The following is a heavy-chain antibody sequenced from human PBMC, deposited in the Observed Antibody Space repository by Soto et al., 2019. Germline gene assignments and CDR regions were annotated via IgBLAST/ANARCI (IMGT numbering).Heavy chain of an antibody. V-gene: IGHV4-30-4*01. J-gene: IGHJ4*02. CDR3: ARGTMIVVGTYFDY. CDR2: IYYSGST. D-gene: IGHD3-22*01. Sequence: PSETLSLTCTVSGGSISSYYWSWIRQPPGKGLEWIGYIYYSGSTYYNPSLKSRVTISVDTSKNQFSLKLSSVTAADTAVYYCARGTMIVVGTYFDYWGQGTLVTVSS. CDR1: GGSISSYY.